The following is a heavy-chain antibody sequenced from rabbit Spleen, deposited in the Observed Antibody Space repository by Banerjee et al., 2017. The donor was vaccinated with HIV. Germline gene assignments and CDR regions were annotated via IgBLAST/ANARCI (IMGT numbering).Heavy chain of an antibody. CDR2: IYVGSSGST. V-gene: IGHV1S40*01. CDR1: GFSFSSSDY. CDR3: ARLYIGDDTFNL. Sequence: QSLEESGGDLVKPGASLTLTCTASGFSFSSSDYMCWVRQAPGKGLEWIACIYVGSSGSTYYASWAKGRFTISKTSSTTVTLQMTSLTAADTATYFCARLYIGDDTFNLWGPGTLVTVS. D-gene: IGHD2-1*01. J-gene: IGHJ4*01.